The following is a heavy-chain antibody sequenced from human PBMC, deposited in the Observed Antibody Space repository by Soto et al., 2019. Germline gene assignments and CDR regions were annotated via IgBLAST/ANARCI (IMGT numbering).Heavy chain of an antibody. CDR1: GGSFSGYY. CDR3: ARDKITGLFDY. D-gene: IGHD2-8*02. CDR2: INHSGST. V-gene: IGHV4-34*01. J-gene: IGHJ4*02. Sequence: PWETLSLTCAVYGGSFSGYYWTWIRQPLGTGLEWIGEINHSGSTNYNPSLKSRVTISVDTSKNQFSLKLTSVTAADTAVYYCARDKITGLFDYWGQGTLVTVS.